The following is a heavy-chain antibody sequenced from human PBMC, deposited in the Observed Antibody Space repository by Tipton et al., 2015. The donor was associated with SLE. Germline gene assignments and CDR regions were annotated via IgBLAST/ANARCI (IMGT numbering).Heavy chain of an antibody. CDR1: GGSISSSSYY. CDR3: ARLLGPQEGVQGVINEVDY. J-gene: IGHJ4*02. CDR2: IYYSGST. D-gene: IGHD3-10*01. V-gene: IGHV4-39*07. Sequence: TLSLTCTVSGGSISSSSYYWGWNRQPPGKGLEWIGSIYYSGSTYYNPSLKSRVSISLDTSKNQFSLKLSPVTAADAAVYYCARLLGPQEGVQGVINEVDYWGQGTLVTVSS.